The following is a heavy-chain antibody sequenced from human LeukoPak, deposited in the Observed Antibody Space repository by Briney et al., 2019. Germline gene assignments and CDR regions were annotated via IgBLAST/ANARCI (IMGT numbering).Heavy chain of an antibody. Sequence: EASVKVSCKASGYTLTSYYMHWVRQAPGQGLEWMGIINPSGGSTNYAQKFQGRVTMTRDMSISTAYMELSRLRSDDTAVYYCARDPDTAMVPLPLDYWGQGTLVTVSS. D-gene: IGHD5-18*01. V-gene: IGHV1-46*01. CDR2: INPSGGST. CDR3: ARDPDTAMVPLPLDY. J-gene: IGHJ4*02. CDR1: GYTLTSYY.